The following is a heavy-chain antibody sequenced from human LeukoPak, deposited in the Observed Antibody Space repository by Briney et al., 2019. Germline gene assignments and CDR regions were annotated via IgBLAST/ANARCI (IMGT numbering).Heavy chain of an antibody. CDR2: ISVYKGNT. Sequence: GASVKVSCKASGYTFSSYGISWVRQAPGQGLEWMGWISVYKGNTNDAQKFQGRVTMTTDTSTSTAYMELRSLRSDDTAVYYCARRRAEGGSNGHYNWFDPWGQGILVTVSS. V-gene: IGHV1-18*01. D-gene: IGHD6-13*01. CDR3: ARRRAEGGSNGHYNWFDP. J-gene: IGHJ5*02. CDR1: GYTFSSYG.